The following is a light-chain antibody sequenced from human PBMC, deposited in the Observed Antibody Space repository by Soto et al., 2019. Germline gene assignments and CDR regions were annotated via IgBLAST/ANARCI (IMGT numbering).Light chain of an antibody. CDR3: QQRTNWPLT. Sequence: EIVLTQSPATLSLSPGERATLSCRASQSVGSSLAWYQQKPGQAPRLLIYDASTRATGIPARFSGSGSGTDFTLTISSLEPEDFAVYYCQQRTNWPLTFGGGTKVEIE. CDR1: QSVGSS. J-gene: IGKJ4*01. V-gene: IGKV3-11*01. CDR2: DAS.